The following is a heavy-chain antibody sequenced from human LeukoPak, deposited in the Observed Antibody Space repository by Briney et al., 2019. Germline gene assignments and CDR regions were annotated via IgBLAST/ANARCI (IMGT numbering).Heavy chain of an antibody. CDR1: GFTFSSYS. J-gene: IGHJ4*02. CDR3: AKRIAVAGTLPVYFDY. V-gene: IGHV3-23*01. D-gene: IGHD6-19*01. Sequence: GGSLRLSCAASGFTFSSYSMSWVRQAPGKGLEWVSAISGSGGSTYYADSVKGRFTISRDNSKNTLYLQMNSLRAEDTAVYYCAKRIAVAGTLPVYFDYWGQATLVTVSS. CDR2: ISGSGGST.